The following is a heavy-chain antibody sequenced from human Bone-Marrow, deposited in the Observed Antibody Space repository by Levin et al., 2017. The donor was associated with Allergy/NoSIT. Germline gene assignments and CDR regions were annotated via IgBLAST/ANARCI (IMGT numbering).Heavy chain of an antibody. CDR1: GHSFDQY. CDR2: VNPNSGDT. J-gene: IGHJ1*01. D-gene: IGHD6-6*01. CDR3: ARDFGTNGWYSGY. V-gene: IGHV1-2*02. Sequence: ASVKVSCKVSGHSFDQYLHWLRQAPGQGPEWMGLVNPNSGDTVYAQMFQGRVTLTSDASITTAYMELNSLTSDDTAIYYCARDFGTNGWYSGYWGQGTLVSVSS.